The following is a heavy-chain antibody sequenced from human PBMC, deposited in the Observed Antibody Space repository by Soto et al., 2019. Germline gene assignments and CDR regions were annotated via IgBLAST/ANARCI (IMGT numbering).Heavy chain of an antibody. V-gene: IGHV4-4*07. CDR3: AKSGGYSSCWYYFDY. CDR2: IYISGST. CDR1: GGSISSYY. Sequence: SETLSLTCTVSGGSISSYYWSWIRKPAGKGLEWIGRIYISGSTNYNPSLKSRVTMSVDTSKKQFSLKLSSVTAADTAVYYCAKSGGYSSCWYYFDYWGQGTPVIASS. J-gene: IGHJ4*02. D-gene: IGHD6-19*01.